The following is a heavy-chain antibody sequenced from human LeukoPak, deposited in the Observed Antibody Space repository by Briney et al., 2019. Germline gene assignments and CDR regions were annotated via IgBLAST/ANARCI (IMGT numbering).Heavy chain of an antibody. V-gene: IGHV4-34*01. CDR1: GGSISSYY. CDR2: INHSGST. CDR3: ASVSNCSSTSCYQKYFQH. Sequence: SETLSLTCTVSGGSISSYYWSWIRQPPGKGLEWIGEINHSGSTNYNPSLKSRVTISVDTSKNQFSLKLSSVTAADTAVYYCASVSNCSSTSCYQKYFQHWGQGTLVTVSS. J-gene: IGHJ1*01. D-gene: IGHD2-2*01.